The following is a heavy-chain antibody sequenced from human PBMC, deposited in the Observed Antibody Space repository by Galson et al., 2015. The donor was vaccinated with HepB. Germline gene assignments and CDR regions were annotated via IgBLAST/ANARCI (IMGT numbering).Heavy chain of an antibody. CDR1: GGSISSVTYY. CDR3: ARDRSSTWYTPAGWFDS. V-gene: IGHV4-61*02. J-gene: IGHJ5*01. D-gene: IGHD6-13*01. Sequence: TLSLTCTVSGGSISSVTYYWSWIRQPAGKGLEWIGRIYSSGSTNYNPSLMSRVTTSVATSKNQFSLKLSSVTAADTAIYYCARDRSSTWYTPAGWFDSWGQGTLVTVSS. CDR2: IYSSGST.